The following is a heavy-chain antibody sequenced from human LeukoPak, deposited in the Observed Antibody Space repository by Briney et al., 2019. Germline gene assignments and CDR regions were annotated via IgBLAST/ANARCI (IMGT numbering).Heavy chain of an antibody. Sequence: SETLSLTCTVSGYSISSGYYWGWIRQPPGKGLEWIGSIYHSGSTYYNPSLKSRVTISVDTSETQLSLKLSSVTAADTAVYYCARGNVGQQLAPPDIWGQGTMVTVS. CDR1: GYSISSGYY. V-gene: IGHV4-38-2*02. CDR3: ARGNVGQQLAPPDI. CDR2: IYHSGST. J-gene: IGHJ3*02. D-gene: IGHD6-13*01.